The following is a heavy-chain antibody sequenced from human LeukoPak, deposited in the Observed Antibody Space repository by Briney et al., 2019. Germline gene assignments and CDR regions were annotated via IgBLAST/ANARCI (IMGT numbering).Heavy chain of an antibody. CDR2: INHSGST. V-gene: IGHV4-34*01. CDR3: AREVYSSSSVGFDY. Sequence: PSETLSLTCAVYGGSFSGYYWSWIRQPPGKGLEWIGEINHSGSTNYNPSLKSRVTISVDTSKNQFSLKLSSVTAADTAVYYCAREVYSSSSVGFDYWGQGTLVTVSS. D-gene: IGHD6-6*01. CDR1: GGSFSGYY. J-gene: IGHJ4*02.